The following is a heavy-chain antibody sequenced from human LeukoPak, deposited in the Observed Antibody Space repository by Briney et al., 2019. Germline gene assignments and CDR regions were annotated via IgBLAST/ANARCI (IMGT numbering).Heavy chain of an antibody. Sequence: SETLSLTCNVSGGSINNFYWSWIRQSPGKGLEWIGNIYYSGSTKYNPSLKSRVAISVDTSKNQFSLKLNSVTAADTAVYYCARAPGYCSGGSCYDYWGQGTLVTVSS. CDR3: ARAPGYCSGGSCYDY. D-gene: IGHD2-15*01. CDR1: GGSINNFY. J-gene: IGHJ4*02. V-gene: IGHV4-59*01. CDR2: IYYSGST.